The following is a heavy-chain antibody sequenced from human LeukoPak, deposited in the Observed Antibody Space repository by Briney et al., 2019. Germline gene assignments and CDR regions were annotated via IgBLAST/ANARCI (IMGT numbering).Heavy chain of an antibody. CDR2: ISGSGGST. J-gene: IGHJ6*02. D-gene: IGHD2-2*01. Sequence: PGGSLRLSCAVSGFTFSSYAMSWVRQAPGKGLEWVSAISGSGGSTYYADSVKGRFTISRDNSKNTLYLQMNSLRAEDTAVYYCAKGNRKYCSSTSCYEDYYYYGMDVWGQGTTVTVSS. CDR3: AKGNRKYCSSTSCYEDYYYYGMDV. V-gene: IGHV3-23*01. CDR1: GFTFSSYA.